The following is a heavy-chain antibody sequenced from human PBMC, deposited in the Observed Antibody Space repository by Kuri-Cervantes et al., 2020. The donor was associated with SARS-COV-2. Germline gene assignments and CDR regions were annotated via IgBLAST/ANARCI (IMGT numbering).Heavy chain of an antibody. Sequence: GESLKISCAASGFTFSSYGMHRVRQAPGKGLEWVAVIWYDGSNKYYADPVKGRFTISRDNSKNTLYLQMNSLRAEDTAVYYCARDTTNVLRYFDWLPIDYWGQGTLVTVSS. CDR1: GFTFSSYG. J-gene: IGHJ4*02. CDR3: ARDTTNVLRYFDWLPIDY. D-gene: IGHD3-9*01. V-gene: IGHV3-33*01. CDR2: IWYDGSNK.